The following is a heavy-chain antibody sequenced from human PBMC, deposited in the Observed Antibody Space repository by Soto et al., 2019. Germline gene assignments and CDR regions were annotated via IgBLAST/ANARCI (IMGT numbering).Heavy chain of an antibody. J-gene: IGHJ4*02. Sequence: QVQLVESGGGVVQPGRSLRLSCAASGFTFSSYGMHWVRQAPGKGLEWVAVIWYDGSNKYYADSVKGRFTISRDNSKNTLYLQMNCLRAEDTAVYYCARDLSLGGSYYLGYWGQGTLVTVSS. CDR3: ARDLSLGGSYYLGY. V-gene: IGHV3-33*01. D-gene: IGHD1-26*01. CDR2: IWYDGSNK. CDR1: GFTFSSYG.